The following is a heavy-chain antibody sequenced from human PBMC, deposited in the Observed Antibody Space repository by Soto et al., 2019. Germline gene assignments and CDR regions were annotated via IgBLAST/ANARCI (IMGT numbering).Heavy chain of an antibody. CDR1: GGSISSSSYY. D-gene: IGHD5-18*01. J-gene: IGHJ4*02. Sequence: PSETLSLTCTVSGGSISSSSYYWGWIRQPPGKGLEWIGSIYYSGSTYYNPSLKSRVTISVDTSKNQFSLKLSSVTAADTAVYYCARHDLYVDTAMVPPVGSSGREKWGQGTLVTVSS. CDR3: ARHDLYVDTAMVPPVGSSGREK. V-gene: IGHV4-39*01. CDR2: IYYSGST.